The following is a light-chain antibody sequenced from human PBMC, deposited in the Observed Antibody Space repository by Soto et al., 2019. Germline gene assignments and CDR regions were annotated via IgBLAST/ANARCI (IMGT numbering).Light chain of an antibody. J-gene: IGLJ1*01. Sequence: QSALTQPPSASGSPGQSVAISCTGTSSDVGGYNYVSWYQQHPGKAPKLMLYEVTKRPSGVPDRFSGSKSGTTASLTVSGLQAEDEADYYCSSYAGTNNFDVFGTGTKLTVL. CDR2: EVT. CDR1: SSDVGGYNY. CDR3: SSYAGTNNFDV. V-gene: IGLV2-8*01.